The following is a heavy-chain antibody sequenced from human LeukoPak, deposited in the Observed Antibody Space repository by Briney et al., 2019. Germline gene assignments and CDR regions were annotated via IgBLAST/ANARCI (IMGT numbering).Heavy chain of an antibody. CDR3: ARGYGDNSGAFDI. V-gene: IGHV4-30-2*01. CDR1: GGSIMVAAYS. CDR2: IYYSGRT. J-gene: IGHJ3*02. D-gene: IGHD4-23*01. Sequence: SETLSLTCTVSGGSIMVAAYSWSWIRQPPGKGLEWVGYIYYSGRTYYNPSLKSRVTISLDRSKNQFSLKLSSVTAADTAVYFCARGYGDNSGAFDIWGQGTLVTVSS.